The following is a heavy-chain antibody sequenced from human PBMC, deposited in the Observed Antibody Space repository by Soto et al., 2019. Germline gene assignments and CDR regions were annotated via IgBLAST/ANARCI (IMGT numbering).Heavy chain of an antibody. Sequence: PSETLSLTGAVYVGSFSGYYWSWIRQRPGKGLEWIGEINHSGSTNYNPSLKSRVTISVDTSKNQFSLKLSSVTAADTAVYYCARGPGDFWSGYPSYYYYYGMDVWGQGTTVTVSS. D-gene: IGHD3-3*01. J-gene: IGHJ6*02. V-gene: IGHV4-34*01. CDR1: VGSFSGYY. CDR2: INHSGST. CDR3: ARGPGDFWSGYPSYYYYYGMDV.